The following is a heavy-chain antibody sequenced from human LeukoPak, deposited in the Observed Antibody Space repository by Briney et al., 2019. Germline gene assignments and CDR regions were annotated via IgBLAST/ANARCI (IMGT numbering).Heavy chain of an antibody. Sequence: SETLSLTCTVSGGSISSSSYYWGWIRQPPGKGLEWIGSIYYSGSTYYNPSLKSRVTISVDTSKNQVSLRLRSVTAADTAMYFCVREASTSYYDTDGYYRQTETFDVWGLGTMLTVSS. V-gene: IGHV4-39*07. J-gene: IGHJ3*01. CDR2: IYYSGST. CDR3: VREASTSYYDTDGYYRQTETFDV. D-gene: IGHD3-22*01. CDR1: GGSISSSSYY.